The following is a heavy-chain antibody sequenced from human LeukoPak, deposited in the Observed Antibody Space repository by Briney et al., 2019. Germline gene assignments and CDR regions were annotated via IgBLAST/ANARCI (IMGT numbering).Heavy chain of an antibody. J-gene: IGHJ4*02. Sequence: ASVKVSCKASGGTFSSYAINWVRQATGQGLEWMGWMNPNSGNTGYAQKFQGRVTMTRNTSISTAYMELSSLRSEDTAVYYCATLVPTFDYWGQGTLVTVSS. CDR3: ATLVPTFDY. CDR2: MNPNSGNT. CDR1: GGTFSSYA. V-gene: IGHV1-8*02. D-gene: IGHD6-13*01.